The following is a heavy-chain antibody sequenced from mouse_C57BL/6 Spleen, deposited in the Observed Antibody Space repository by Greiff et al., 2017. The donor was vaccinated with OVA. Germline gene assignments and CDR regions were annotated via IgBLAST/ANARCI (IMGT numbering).Heavy chain of an antibody. CDR3: ARDYGTGDFDY. Sequence: DVQLQESGPGLVKPSQSLSLTCSVTGYSITSGYYWNWIRQFPGNKLEWMGYISYDGSNNYNPSLKNRISITRDTSKNQFFLKLNSVTTEDTATYYCARDYGTGDFDYWGQGTTLTVSS. J-gene: IGHJ2*01. CDR2: ISYDGSN. CDR1: GYSITSGYY. V-gene: IGHV3-6*01. D-gene: IGHD1-1*02.